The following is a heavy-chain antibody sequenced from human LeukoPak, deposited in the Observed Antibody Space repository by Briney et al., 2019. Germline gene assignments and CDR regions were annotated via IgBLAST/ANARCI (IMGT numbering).Heavy chain of an antibody. J-gene: IGHJ3*02. Sequence: ASVKVSCKASGYTFTSYGISWVRQAPGQGLEGMGWISAYNGNTNYAQKLQGRVTMTTDTSTSTAYMELRSLRSDNTAVYYCARLFSVGYDSSAPLAFDIWGQGTMVTVSS. V-gene: IGHV1-18*01. CDR1: GYTFTSYG. CDR2: ISAYNGNT. D-gene: IGHD3-22*01. CDR3: ARLFSVGYDSSAPLAFDI.